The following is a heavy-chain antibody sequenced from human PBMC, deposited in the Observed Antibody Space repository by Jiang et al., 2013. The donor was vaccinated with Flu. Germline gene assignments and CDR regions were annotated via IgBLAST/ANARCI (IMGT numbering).Heavy chain of an antibody. D-gene: IGHD2-15*01. CDR2: AYYRSKWYI. CDR3: VRGAGAADY. CDR1: GDSVSSNSAA. Sequence: GLVKPSQTLSLTCAISGDSVSSNSAAWNWIRQSPSRGLEWLGRAYYRSKWYIDYAMAVKSRMIITPDTSKNQLSLQLNSVTPRDTAVYYCVRGAGAADYWGQGTLVTVSS. J-gene: IGHJ4*02. V-gene: IGHV6-1*01.